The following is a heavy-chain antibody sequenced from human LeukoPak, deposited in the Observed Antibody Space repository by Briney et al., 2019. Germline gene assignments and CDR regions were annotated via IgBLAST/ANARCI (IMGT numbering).Heavy chain of an antibody. CDR3: ARGGYGPGSHYRY. CDR1: GGSIGSNY. J-gene: IGHJ4*02. CDR2: IDHTGSI. Sequence: SETLSLTCNVFGGSIGSNYWSWIRQPPGKGLEWIGEIDHTGSISYNPSLRSRVTISVDTFKNQFSLKLRSVTAADRAIYYCARGGYGPGSHYRYWGQGTLVTVSS. D-gene: IGHD3-10*01. V-gene: IGHV4-34*01.